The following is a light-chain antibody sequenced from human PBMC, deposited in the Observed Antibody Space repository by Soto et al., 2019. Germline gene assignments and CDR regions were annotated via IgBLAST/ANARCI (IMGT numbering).Light chain of an antibody. V-gene: IGKV1-6*01. CDR1: QGIRND. J-gene: IGKJ2*01. CDR2: AAS. CDR3: LQDYNYPYT. Sequence: AIQMTQSPSSLSASVGDRVTITCRASQGIRNDLGWYQQKLGKAPKLLIYAASILQSGVPARFSGSGSGTDFTLTISSLQPEDFATYYCLQDYNYPYTFGQGTKLEIK.